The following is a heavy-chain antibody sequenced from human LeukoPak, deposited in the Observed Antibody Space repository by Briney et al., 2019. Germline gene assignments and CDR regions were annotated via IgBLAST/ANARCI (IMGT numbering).Heavy chain of an antibody. D-gene: IGHD1/OR15-1a*01. CDR3: ATNNWNRVDY. V-gene: IGHV3-21*04. CDR2: ISSSSSYI. J-gene: IGHJ4*02. Sequence: GGSLRLSCAVSGFTFSTYSMNWVRQAPGKGLEWVSSISSSSSYIYYADSVKGRFTISRDNAKNSLYLQMNSLRAEDTAVYYCATNNWNRVDYWGQGTLVTVSS. CDR1: GFTFSTYS.